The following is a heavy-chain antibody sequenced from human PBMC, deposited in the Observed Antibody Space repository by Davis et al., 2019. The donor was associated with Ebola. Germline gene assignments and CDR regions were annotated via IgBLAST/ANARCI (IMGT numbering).Heavy chain of an antibody. D-gene: IGHD2-2*01. J-gene: IGHJ6*03. V-gene: IGHV3-30*18. CDR1: GFTFSSYG. CDR3: AKQQLPYYYYMDV. CDR2: ISYDGSNK. Sequence: PGGSLRLSCAASGFTFSSYGMHWVRQAPGKGLEWVAVISYDGSNKYYADSVKGRFTISRDNSKNTLYLQMNSLRAEDTAVYYCAKQQLPYYYYMDVWGKGTTVTVSS.